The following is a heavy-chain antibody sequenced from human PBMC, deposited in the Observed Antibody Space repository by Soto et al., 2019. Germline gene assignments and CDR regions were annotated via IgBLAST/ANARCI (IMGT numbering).Heavy chain of an antibody. Sequence: ATLSLTCAVYGGSFSGYYWSWIRQPPGKGLEWVGEINHSGSTNYNPSLKSRATISVDTSKNQFSLKLTSVIAADTGVYYCAREDSSGWSGESMDVWGQGTTVTVSS. J-gene: IGHJ6*02. CDR2: INHSGST. CDR1: GGSFSGYY. V-gene: IGHV4-34*01. D-gene: IGHD6-19*01. CDR3: AREDSSGWSGESMDV.